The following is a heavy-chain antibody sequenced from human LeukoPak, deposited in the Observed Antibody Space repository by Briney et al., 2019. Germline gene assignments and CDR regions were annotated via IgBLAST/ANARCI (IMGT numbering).Heavy chain of an antibody. CDR3: ARDRSGSYSPYYYYYMDV. D-gene: IGHD1-26*01. CDR2: IYTSGST. V-gene: IGHV4-61*02. J-gene: IGHJ6*03. CDR1: GGSISSGSYY. Sequence: KPSQTLSLTCTVSGGSISSGSYYWSWIRQPAGKGLEWIGRIYTSGSTNYNPSLKSRVTISVDTSKNQFSLKLSSVTAADTAVYYCARDRSGSYSPYYYYYMDVWGQGTTVTVSS.